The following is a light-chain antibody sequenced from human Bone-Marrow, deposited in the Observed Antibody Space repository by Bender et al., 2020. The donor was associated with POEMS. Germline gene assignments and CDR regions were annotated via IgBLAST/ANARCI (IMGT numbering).Light chain of an antibody. CDR1: SSDVGGYNY. V-gene: IGLV2-11*01. CDR3: CASAGSSTLV. J-gene: IGLJ3*02. CDR2: EVN. Sequence: QSALTQPRSVSGSPGQSITISCTGTSSDVGGYNYVSWFQQHPGKAPKLMIYEVNKRPSWVSARFSGSKSGNTASLTISGLQAEDEAVYYCCASAGSSTLVFGGGTKLTVL.